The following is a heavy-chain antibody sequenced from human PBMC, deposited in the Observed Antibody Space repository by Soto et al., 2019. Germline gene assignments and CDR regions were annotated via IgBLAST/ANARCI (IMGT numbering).Heavy chain of an antibody. CDR1: GFTFSSYA. V-gene: IGHV3-30-3*01. CDR3: ARDRXFITXMVMDLDY. CDR2: ISFDGSNK. J-gene: IGHJ4*02. D-gene: IGHD5-18*01. Sequence: QVQLVESGGGVVQPGXSLRLSCTASGFTFSSYAMHWVRQAXXXXLXXVAIISFDGSNKYYADSVKGRFIISRDNSKNTLYLQMNSLRAEDTAVYYCARDRXFITXMVMDLDYWGQGTLVTVSS.